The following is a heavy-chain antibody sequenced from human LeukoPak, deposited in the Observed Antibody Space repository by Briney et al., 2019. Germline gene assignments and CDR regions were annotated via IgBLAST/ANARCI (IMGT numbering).Heavy chain of an antibody. J-gene: IGHJ6*03. Sequence: PSETLSLTCAVSGYSISSGYYWSWIRQPPGKGLEWIGYIYYSGSTNYNPSLKSRVTISVDTSKNPFSLKLSSVTAADTAVYYCARDQRPYYDFWSGYLPNYYYYYMDVWGKGTTVTASS. CDR3: ARDQRPYYDFWSGYLPNYYYYYMDV. D-gene: IGHD3-3*01. CDR1: GYSISSGYY. V-gene: IGHV4-61*01. CDR2: IYYSGST.